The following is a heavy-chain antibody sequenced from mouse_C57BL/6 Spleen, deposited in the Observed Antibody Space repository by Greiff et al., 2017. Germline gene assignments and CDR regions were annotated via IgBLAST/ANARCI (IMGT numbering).Heavy chain of an antibody. CDR3: ARLKFGLRVFDY. D-gene: IGHD2-4*01. J-gene: IGHJ2*01. V-gene: IGHV1-55*01. CDR2: IYPGSGST. CDR1: GYTFTSYW. Sequence: VQLQQPGAELVKPGASVKMSCKASGYTFTSYWITWVKQRPGQGLEWIGDIYPGSGSTNYNEKFKSKATLTVDTSSSTAYMQLSSLTSEDSAVYDCARLKFGLRVFDYWGQGTTLTVSS.